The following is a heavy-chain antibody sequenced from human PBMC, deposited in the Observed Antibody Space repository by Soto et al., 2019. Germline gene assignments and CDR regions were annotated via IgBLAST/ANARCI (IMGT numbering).Heavy chain of an antibody. J-gene: IGHJ4*02. V-gene: IGHV3-23*01. CDR1: GFTFSAYA. D-gene: IGHD2-15*01. CDR3: AKDSGRGGGSVFNY. CDR2: ISGSGDNT. Sequence: EVQLLELGGGLVQPGGSLRLSCAASGFTFSAYAMSWVRQAPGKGLEWVSAISGSGDNTYYAQSVKGRFTFSRDNSKNTLYLQMNSLKAEDTAVYYCAKDSGRGGGSVFNYWGQGTLVTVSS.